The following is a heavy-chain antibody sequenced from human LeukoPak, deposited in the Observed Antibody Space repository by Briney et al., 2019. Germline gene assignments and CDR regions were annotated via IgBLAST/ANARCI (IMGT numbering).Heavy chain of an antibody. V-gene: IGHV4-39*07. Sequence: SETLSLTCTVSGGSISSSSYYWGWIRQPPGKGLEWIGSIYYSGSTYFNPSLKSRVTISVDTSKNQFSLKLSSVTAADTAVYYCARGSTNVDYWGQGTLVTVSS. J-gene: IGHJ4*02. CDR3: ARGSTNVDY. CDR1: GGSISSSSYY. D-gene: IGHD2-8*01. CDR2: IYYSGST.